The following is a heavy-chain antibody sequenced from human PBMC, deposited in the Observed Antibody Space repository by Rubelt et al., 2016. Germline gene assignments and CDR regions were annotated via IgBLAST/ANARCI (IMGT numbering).Heavy chain of an antibody. CDR3: ASVVRSPNQLRSAYYYDDMDV. V-gene: IGHV2-5*02. J-gene: IGHJ6*02. D-gene: IGHD2-2*01. CDR1: GFSLSTTGMG. Sequence: QITLRESGPTLVKPTQTVTLTCTFSGFSLSTTGMGVGWIRQPPGKALEWLALLYWDDDDRSSPSLKSRLTITTATSSNHVVLTMTNIGHVDTATCYWASVVRSPNQLRSAYYYDDMDVWGQGTTVTVSS. CDR2: LYWDDDD.